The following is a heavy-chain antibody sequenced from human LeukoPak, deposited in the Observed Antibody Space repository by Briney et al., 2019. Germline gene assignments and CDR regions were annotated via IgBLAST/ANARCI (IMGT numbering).Heavy chain of an antibody. D-gene: IGHD5-12*01. V-gene: IGHV3-74*01. CDR2: IDTEGNTI. CDR3: AKNGWLRSSGLWGDY. CDR1: GFTFSTYW. J-gene: IGHJ4*02. Sequence: PGGSLRLSCAASGFTFSTYWMHWVRQTPGKGLVWVSRIDTEGNTINYADSVKGRFTISRDNSKSTLYLQMNSLRAEDTAIYYCAKNGWLRSSGLWGDYWGQGALVTVSS.